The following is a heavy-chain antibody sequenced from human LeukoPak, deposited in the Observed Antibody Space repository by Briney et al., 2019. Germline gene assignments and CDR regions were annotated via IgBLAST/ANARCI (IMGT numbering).Heavy chain of an antibody. Sequence: SETLSLTCTVSGGSISSSSYYWGWIRQPPGKGLEWIGSIYYSGGTYYNPPLKSRVTISVDTSKNQFSLKLSSVTAADTAVYYCARDTRWFDPWGQGTLVTVSS. J-gene: IGHJ5*02. CDR2: IYYSGGT. V-gene: IGHV4-39*07. CDR3: ARDTRWFDP. CDR1: GGSISSSSYY.